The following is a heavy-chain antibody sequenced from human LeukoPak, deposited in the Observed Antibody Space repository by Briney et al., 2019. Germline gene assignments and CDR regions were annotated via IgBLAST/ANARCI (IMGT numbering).Heavy chain of an antibody. CDR2: IYYSGST. CDR3: ARSQRLLIMDY. D-gene: IGHD3-9*01. Sequence: SETLSLICTVSGGSVSSGSYYWSWIRQPPGKGLEWIGYIYYSGSTNYNPSLKSRVTISVDTSKNQFSLKLSSVTAADTAVYYCARSQRLLIMDYWGQGTLVTVSS. V-gene: IGHV4-61*01. J-gene: IGHJ4*02. CDR1: GGSVSSGSYY.